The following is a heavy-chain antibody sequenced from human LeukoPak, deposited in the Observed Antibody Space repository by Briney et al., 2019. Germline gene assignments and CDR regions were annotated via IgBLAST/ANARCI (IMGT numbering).Heavy chain of an antibody. CDR1: GFSLSSNY. Sequence: GGSLRLSCAASGFSLSSNYMMWVRQAPGEGLEWVSVIYSSENTNFPNSVKGRFTISRDNSKNTLYLQMNSLRAEETAVYYCARPLVVGATNVDFWGQGTLLTVSS. V-gene: IGHV3-53*01. D-gene: IGHD1-26*01. CDR2: IYSSENT. CDR3: ARPLVVGATNVDF. J-gene: IGHJ4*02.